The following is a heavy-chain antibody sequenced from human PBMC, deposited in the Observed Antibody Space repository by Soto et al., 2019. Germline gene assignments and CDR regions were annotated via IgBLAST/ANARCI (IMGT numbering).Heavy chain of an antibody. V-gene: IGHV3-11*06. CDR3: VRDRSKFRFGESPGSFDI. Sequence: GGSLRLSCVASGFTLSDYYMSWIRQAPGKGLEWLSSIDFSNSFSTSADSVKGRFTISRDNAKKSVYLQMNSLRVDDTAVYYCVRDRSKFRFGESPGSFDIWGQGTMVTVSS. CDR2: IDFSNSFS. CDR1: GFTLSDYY. D-gene: IGHD3-10*01. J-gene: IGHJ3*02.